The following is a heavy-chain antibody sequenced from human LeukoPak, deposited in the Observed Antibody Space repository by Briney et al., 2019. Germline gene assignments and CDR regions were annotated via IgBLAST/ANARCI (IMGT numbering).Heavy chain of an antibody. V-gene: IGHV3-30-3*01. Sequence: GGSLRLSCAASGFTFGSYAMHWVRQAPGKGLEWVAVISYDGSNKYYADSVKGRFTISRDNSKNTLYLQMNSLRAEDAAVYYCARVYGDPNWFDPWGQGTLVTVSS. CDR3: ARVYGDPNWFDP. CDR2: ISYDGSNK. D-gene: IGHD4-17*01. CDR1: GFTFGSYA. J-gene: IGHJ5*02.